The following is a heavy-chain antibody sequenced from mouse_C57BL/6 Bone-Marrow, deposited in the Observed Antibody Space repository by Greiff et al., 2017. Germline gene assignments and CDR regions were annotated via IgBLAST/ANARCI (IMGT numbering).Heavy chain of an antibody. CDR1: GYTFTSYC. D-gene: IGHD3-2*02. Sequence: QVQLQQPGAELVKPGPSVTLSCKASGYTFTSYCIPWLKRSPGGDLVGFGRFNPNSGGTKYNEKFKSKATMTVDKPSSPAYMQLSSLTSEDSAVYYCARDSSGYGFAYWGQGTLVTVSA. CDR3: ARDSSGYGFAY. J-gene: IGHJ3*01. V-gene: IGHV1-72*01. CDR2: FNPNSGGT.